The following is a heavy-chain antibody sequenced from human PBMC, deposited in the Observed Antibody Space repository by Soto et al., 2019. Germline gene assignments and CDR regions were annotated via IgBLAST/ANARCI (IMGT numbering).Heavy chain of an antibody. D-gene: IGHD1-1*01. CDR2: IYHSGST. J-gene: IGHJ6*02. Sequence: SETLSLTCAVSGGSISSGGYSWSWIRQPPGEGLEWIGYIYHSGSTYYNPSLKSRVTISVDRSKNQFSLKLSSVTAADTAVYYCARLTHTTGTTGYYGMDVWGQGTTVTVS. CDR3: ARLTHTTGTTGYYGMDV. CDR1: GGSISSGGYS. V-gene: IGHV4-30-2*01.